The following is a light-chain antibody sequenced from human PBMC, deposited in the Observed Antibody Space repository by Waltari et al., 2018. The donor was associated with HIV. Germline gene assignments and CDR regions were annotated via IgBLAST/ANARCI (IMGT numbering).Light chain of an antibody. V-gene: IGLV3-1*01. CDR2: ADS. CDR1: NLGDKY. CDR3: RAWDSSTVV. Sequence: SYELTQPPSVSVSPGQTASITCSGDNLGDKYACWYQQKPGQSPVLLIYADSRRPSGITERFSGSKSGNTVTLTIRGTQAMDEADYYCRAWDSSTVVFGGGTKLTVL. J-gene: IGLJ2*01.